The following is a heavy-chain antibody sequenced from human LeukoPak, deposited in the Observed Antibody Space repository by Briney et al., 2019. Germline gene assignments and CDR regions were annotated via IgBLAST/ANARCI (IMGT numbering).Heavy chain of an antibody. J-gene: IGHJ4*02. Sequence: PGGSLRLSCAASGFAFGDYWMTWVRQAPGKGLEWVANIKKDGSEKYYVASVRGRFTISRDNAKNSLYLQMNSLRAEATAVYYCASELPSSSWYDYWGQGTLVTVSS. CDR1: GFAFGDYW. CDR3: ASELPSSSWYDY. CDR2: IKKDGSEK. V-gene: IGHV3-7*01. D-gene: IGHD6-13*01.